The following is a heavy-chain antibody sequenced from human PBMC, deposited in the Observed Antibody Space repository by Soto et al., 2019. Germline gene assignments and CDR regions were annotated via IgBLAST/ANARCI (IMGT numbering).Heavy chain of an antibody. V-gene: IGHV3-33*01. CDR3: ARDDCSGGSGYSYYFDY. D-gene: IGHD2-15*01. CDR1: GFTFSSYG. Sequence: QVQLVESGGGVVQPGRSLRLSCAASGFTFSSYGMHWVRQAPGKGLEWVAVIWYDGSNKYYADSVKGRFTISRDKSKNTLYLQMNSLRAEDTAGYYCARDDCSGGSGYSYYFDYWGQGTLVTVFS. J-gene: IGHJ4*02. CDR2: IWYDGSNK.